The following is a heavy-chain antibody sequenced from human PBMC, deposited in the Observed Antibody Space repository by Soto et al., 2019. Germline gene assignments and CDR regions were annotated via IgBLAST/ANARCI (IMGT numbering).Heavy chain of an antibody. Sequence: ASVKVSCKASGYTFTGYYMHWVRQAPGQGLEWMGWINPNSGGTNYAQKFQGWVTMTRDTSISTAYMELSRLRSDDTAVYYCARVGSYGVNPSYFDYRGQGTLVTVSS. D-gene: IGHD1-26*01. CDR2: INPNSGGT. V-gene: IGHV1-2*04. CDR3: ARVGSYGVNPSYFDY. CDR1: GYTFTGYY. J-gene: IGHJ4*02.